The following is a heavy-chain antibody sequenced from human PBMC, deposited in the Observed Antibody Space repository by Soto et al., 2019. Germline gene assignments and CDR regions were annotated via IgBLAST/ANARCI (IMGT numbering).Heavy chain of an antibody. Sequence: SETLSLTCTFSGGSLSSYYWSWLRQPPGKGQEWIGYIYYSGSTNYNPSLKSRVTISVDTSKQQFSLKLSSVTAADTAVYYCARDGYYYDSSGYQRVYYFDYWGQGTLVTVSS. CDR3: ARDGYYYDSSGYQRVYYFDY. V-gene: IGHV4-59*01. CDR1: GGSLSSYY. J-gene: IGHJ4*02. D-gene: IGHD3-22*01. CDR2: IYYSGST.